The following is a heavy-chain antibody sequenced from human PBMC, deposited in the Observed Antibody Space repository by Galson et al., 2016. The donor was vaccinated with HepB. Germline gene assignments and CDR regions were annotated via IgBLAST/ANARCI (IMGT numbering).Heavy chain of an antibody. CDR2: ICNDGSNP. Sequence: SLRLSCAASGFIFSTYGMHWVRQAPGQRLEWVAVICNDGSNPYYVEPSKGRVTISRDKSTNILYLQMNSLRAEDTAVYYCAREGRTTVTVLDYWGQGTLVTVSS. CDR3: AREGRTTVTVLDY. V-gene: IGHV3-33*02. J-gene: IGHJ4*02. D-gene: IGHD1/OR15-1a*01. CDR1: GFIFSTYG.